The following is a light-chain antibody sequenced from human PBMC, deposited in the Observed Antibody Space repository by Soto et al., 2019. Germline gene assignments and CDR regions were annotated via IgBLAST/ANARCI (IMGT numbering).Light chain of an antibody. V-gene: IGKV2-28*01. J-gene: IGKJ4*01. CDR3: MQALQTRLT. CDR2: LGS. Sequence: DIVMTQSPLSLPVTPGEPASISCRSSKSLLHSNGYNYLDWYLQKTGQSPQLLIYLGSNRASGVPDRFSGSGSGTDFTLKISRVEAEDVGVYYCMQALQTRLTFGGGTKVEIK. CDR1: KSLLHSNGYNY.